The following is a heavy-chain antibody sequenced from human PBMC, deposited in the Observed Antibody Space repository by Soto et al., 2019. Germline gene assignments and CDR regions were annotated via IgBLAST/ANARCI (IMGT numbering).Heavy chain of an antibody. CDR1: GFTFSSYG. CDR2: ILYDGKKN. CDR3: AKDEVLVEVVARDYYGMDV. D-gene: IGHD2-15*01. V-gene: IGHV3-30*18. Sequence: QVQLVESGGGVIQHGRSLRLSCAASGFTFSSYGMHWVRQAPGKGLEGVALILYDGKKNYYADSVKGRFTISRDNSKNTLYLQMNSLRAEDTAVYYCAKDEVLVEVVARDYYGMDVWGQGTTVTVSS. J-gene: IGHJ6*02.